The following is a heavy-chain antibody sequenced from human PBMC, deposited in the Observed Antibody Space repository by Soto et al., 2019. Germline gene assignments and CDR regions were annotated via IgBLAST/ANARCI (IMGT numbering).Heavy chain of an antibody. CDR3: ARGCSSTSCYSYYYYYGMDV. CDR1: GDSVSSNSAA. D-gene: IGHD2-2*02. V-gene: IGHV6-1*01. J-gene: IGHJ6*02. Sequence: PSQTLSLTCAISGDSVSSNSAAWNWIRPSPSRGLEWLGRTYYRSKWYNDYAVSVKSRITINPDTSKNQFALQLNSVTPDDTAVYYCARGCSSTSCYSYYYYYGMDVWGQGTTVTVSS. CDR2: TYYRSKWYN.